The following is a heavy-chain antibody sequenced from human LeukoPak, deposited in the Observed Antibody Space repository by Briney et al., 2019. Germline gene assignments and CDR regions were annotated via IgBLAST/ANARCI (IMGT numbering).Heavy chain of an antibody. CDR2: INPNSGGT. V-gene: IGHV1-2*02. Sequence: GASVKVSCKASGYTFTGYYMHWVRQAPGQGLEWMGWINPNSGGTNYAQKFQGRVTMTRDTSTSTAYMELSRLRSDDTAVYYCARVGGGPYYSYGMDVWGQGTTVTVSS. CDR3: ARVGGGPYYSYGMDV. CDR1: GYTFTGYY. J-gene: IGHJ6*02. D-gene: IGHD2-15*01.